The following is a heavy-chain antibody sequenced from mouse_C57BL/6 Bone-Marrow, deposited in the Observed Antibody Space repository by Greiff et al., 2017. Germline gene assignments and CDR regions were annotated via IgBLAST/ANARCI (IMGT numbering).Heavy chain of an antibody. V-gene: IGHV14-4*01. CDR3: TPLSAMVTTGFAY. J-gene: IGHJ3*01. D-gene: IGHD2-2*01. CDR1: GFNIKDDY. Sequence: EVQLQQSGAELVRPGASVKLSCTASGFNIKDDYMHWVKQRPETGLEWIGWIDPENGDTEYASKFQGKATLPVDTSSNTAYLQLSSLTSEDTAVYCCTPLSAMVTTGFAYWGQGTLVTVSA. CDR2: IDPENGDT.